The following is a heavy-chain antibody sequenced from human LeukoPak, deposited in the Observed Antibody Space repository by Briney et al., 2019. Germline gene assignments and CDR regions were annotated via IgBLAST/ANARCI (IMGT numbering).Heavy chain of an antibody. CDR3: ARAHYYDSSGYYSSYFDY. V-gene: IGHV3-30-3*01. D-gene: IGHD3-22*01. CDR1: GFTFSSYA. CDR2: ISYEGSNK. J-gene: IGHJ4*02. Sequence: GGSLRLSCAASGFTFSSYAMHWVRQAPGKGLEWVAVISYEGSNKYYADSVKGRFTISRDNSKNTLYLQMNSLRAEDTAVYYCARAHYYDSSGYYSSYFDYWGQGTLVTVSS.